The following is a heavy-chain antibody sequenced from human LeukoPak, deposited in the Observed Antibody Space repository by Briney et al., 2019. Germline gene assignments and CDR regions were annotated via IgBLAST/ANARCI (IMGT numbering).Heavy chain of an antibody. CDR2: ISSSGSTI. V-gene: IGHV3-48*03. Sequence: GGSLRLSCAASGFTCSSYEMNWVRQAPGKGLEWVSYISSSGSTIYYADSVKGRFTISRDNAKNSLYLQMNSLRAEDTAVYYCARDRLYYDILTGYYYSDHGMDVWGQGTTVTVSS. J-gene: IGHJ6*02. CDR1: GFTCSSYE. D-gene: IGHD3-9*01. CDR3: ARDRLYYDILTGYYYSDHGMDV.